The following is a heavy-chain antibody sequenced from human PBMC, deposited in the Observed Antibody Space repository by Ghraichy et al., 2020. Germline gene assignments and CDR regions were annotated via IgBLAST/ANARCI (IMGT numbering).Heavy chain of an antibody. J-gene: IGHJ6*02. V-gene: IGHV1-46*01. D-gene: IGHD2-2*01. CDR2: INPSGGST. Sequence: ASVKVSCKASGYTFTSYYMHWVRQAPGQGLEWMGIINPSGGSTSYAQKFQGRVTMTRDTSTSTVYMELSSLRSEDTAVYYCARDESYCSSTSCTACMDVWGQGTTVTVSS. CDR3: ARDESYCSSTSCTACMDV. CDR1: GYTFTSYY.